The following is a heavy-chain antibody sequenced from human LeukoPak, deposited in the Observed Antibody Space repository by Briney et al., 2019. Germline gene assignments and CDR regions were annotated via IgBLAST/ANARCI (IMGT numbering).Heavy chain of an antibody. CDR1: GFTFSSYW. CDR3: VRAVGGNDGRTFGY. V-gene: IGHV3-74*01. CDR2: VSSDGSIT. Sequence: GGSLRLSCAASGFTFSSYWMHWVRQAPGKGLVWVSRVSSDGSITDYADSVKGRFTISRDNAKNTLYLQMNSLRAEDTAMYYCVRAVGGNDGRTFGYWAQGTLVTVSS. D-gene: IGHD3-3*01. J-gene: IGHJ4*02.